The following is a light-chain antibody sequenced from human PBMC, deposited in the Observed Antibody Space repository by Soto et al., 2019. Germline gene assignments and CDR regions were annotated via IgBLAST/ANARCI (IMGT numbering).Light chain of an antibody. Sequence: QSVLTQPASVSGSPGHSITISCTGTSSDVGSYDSVSWYQQHPGQAPKLIIYTVSNRASGVPDRFSASKSGNTASLTISGLQAGDESDYYCSSYGSSSTYVFGTGTKLTVL. J-gene: IGLJ1*01. CDR2: TVS. CDR3: SSYGSSSTYV. V-gene: IGLV2-14*01. CDR1: SSDVGSYDS.